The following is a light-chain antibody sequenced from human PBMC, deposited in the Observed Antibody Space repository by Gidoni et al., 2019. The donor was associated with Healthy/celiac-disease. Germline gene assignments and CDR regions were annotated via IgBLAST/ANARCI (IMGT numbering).Light chain of an antibody. CDR2: DAS. Sequence: EIVLTQSPATLSLSPGERATLSCRASKSVSSYLAWYQQKPGQAPRLLIYDASNRATGIPARFSGSGSGTDFTLTISSLEPEDFAVYYCQQRSNWPPLFXXXTRLEIK. CDR3: QQRSNWPPL. CDR1: KSVSSY. V-gene: IGKV3-11*01. J-gene: IGKJ5*01.